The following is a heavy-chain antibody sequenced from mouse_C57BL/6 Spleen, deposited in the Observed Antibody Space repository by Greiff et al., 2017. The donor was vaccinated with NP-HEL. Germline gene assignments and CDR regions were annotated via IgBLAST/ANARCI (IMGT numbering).Heavy chain of an antibody. J-gene: IGHJ2*01. Sequence: QVQLQQSGAELVKPGASVKISCKASGYAFSSYWMNWVKQRPGKGLEWIGQIYPGDGDTNSNGKFKGKATLTADKSSSTAYMQLSSLTSEDSAVYFCARSDYYGSRGFFDYWGQGTTLTVSS. V-gene: IGHV1-80*01. CDR2: IYPGDGDT. CDR1: GYAFSSYW. CDR3: ARSDYYGSRGFFDY. D-gene: IGHD1-1*01.